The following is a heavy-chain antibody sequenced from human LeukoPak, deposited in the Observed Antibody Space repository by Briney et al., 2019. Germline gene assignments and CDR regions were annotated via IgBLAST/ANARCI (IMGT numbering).Heavy chain of an antibody. Sequence: SETLSLTCTVSGGSISSSSYYWGWIRQPPGKGLEWIGTIYYSGSTYYNPSLKTRLTISVDTSKNHFSLRLSSVTAADTAAYYCARVSGTFTFFDYWGQGTLVTVSS. D-gene: IGHD3-10*01. CDR1: GGSISSSSYY. CDR2: IYYSGST. J-gene: IGHJ4*02. CDR3: ARVSGTFTFFDY. V-gene: IGHV4-39*02.